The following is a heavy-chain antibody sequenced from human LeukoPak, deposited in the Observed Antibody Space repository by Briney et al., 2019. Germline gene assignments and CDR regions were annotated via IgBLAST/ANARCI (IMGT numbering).Heavy chain of an antibody. J-gene: IGHJ4*02. CDR3: AGHHPRNTVDF. Sequence: SETLSLTCTVSGGSISSYYWSWIRQLPGKGLEWIAYISDIGSINYNPSLKSRVTISLVTSKNQFSLKLSSVTAADTAVYYCAGHHPRNTVDFWGQGTLVTVSS. V-gene: IGHV4-59*08. D-gene: IGHD2-8*02. CDR1: GGSISSYY. CDR2: ISDIGSI.